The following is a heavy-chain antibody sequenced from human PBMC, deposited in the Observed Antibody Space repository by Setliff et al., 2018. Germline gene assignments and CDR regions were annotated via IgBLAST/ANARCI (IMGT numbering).Heavy chain of an antibody. J-gene: IGHJ4*02. D-gene: IGHD1-26*01. Sequence: QSLKIPRKGSGYSFSHCCIGWVRQIPGNALVWMGIIYHGDPHTRYSPSFQSQVTMSADKSINTAYLQWSNRKASDAAIYYCARSLVGATYSVYFDYWGQGALVTVSS. CDR2: IYHGDPHT. CDR3: ARSLVGATYSVYFDY. CDR1: GYSFSHCC. V-gene: IGHV5-51*01.